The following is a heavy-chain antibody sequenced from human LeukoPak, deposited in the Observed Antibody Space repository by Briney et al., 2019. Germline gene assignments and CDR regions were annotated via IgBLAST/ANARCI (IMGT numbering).Heavy chain of an antibody. CDR2: IYYSEST. J-gene: IGHJ4*02. Sequence: PSETLSLTCTVSGDSISNYYWSWIRQPPGKGLEWIGYIYYSESTNYNPSLKSRVTMSTDTSKSQFSLNLRSVTAEDTGIYYCARGRCRNSGCRPYFDHWGQGTQVTVSS. CDR3: ARGRCRNSGCRPYFDH. D-gene: IGHD3-22*01. V-gene: IGHV4-59*01. CDR1: GDSISNYY.